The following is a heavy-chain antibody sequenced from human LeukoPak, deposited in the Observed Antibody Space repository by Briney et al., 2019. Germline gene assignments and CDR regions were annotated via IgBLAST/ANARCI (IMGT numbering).Heavy chain of an antibody. Sequence: PSETLSLTCTVSGGSISSSSYYWSWIRQPPGKGLEWIGEINHSGSTNYNPSLKSRVTISVDTSKNQFSLKLSPVTAADTAVYYCARGDRTLRYCSSTSCYEGQYFQHWGQGTLVTVSS. CDR3: ARGDRTLRYCSSTSCYEGQYFQH. V-gene: IGHV4-39*07. J-gene: IGHJ1*01. D-gene: IGHD2-2*01. CDR2: INHSGST. CDR1: GGSISSSSYY.